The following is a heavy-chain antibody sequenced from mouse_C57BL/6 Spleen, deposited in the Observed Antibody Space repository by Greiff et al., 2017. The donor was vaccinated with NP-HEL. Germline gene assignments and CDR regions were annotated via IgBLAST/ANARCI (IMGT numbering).Heavy chain of an antibody. CDR1: GFTFSDYG. J-gene: IGHJ3*01. D-gene: IGHD1-1*01. Sequence: EVKLVESGGGLVKPGGSLKLSCAASGFTFSDYGMHWVRQAPEKGLEWVAYISSGSSTIYYADTVKGRFTITRDNAKNTLFLQLTSLRSEDTAMYDCARETACHYDGSVFAYWGQGTLVTVSA. CDR2: ISSGSSTI. CDR3: ARETACHYDGSVFAY. V-gene: IGHV5-17*01.